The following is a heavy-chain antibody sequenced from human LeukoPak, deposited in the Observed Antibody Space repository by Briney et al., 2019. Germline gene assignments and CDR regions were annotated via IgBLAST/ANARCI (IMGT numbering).Heavy chain of an antibody. J-gene: IGHJ3*02. Sequence: SETLSLTCTVSGGSISSSSYYWGWIRQPPGKGLEWIGSIYYSGSTYYNPSLKSRVTISVDTSKNQFSLKLSSVTAADTAVYYCARIAELCDSSGYLTYDAFDIWGQGTMVTVSS. CDR1: GGSISSSSYY. CDR2: IYYSGST. V-gene: IGHV4-39*01. D-gene: IGHD3-22*01. CDR3: ARIAELCDSSGYLTYDAFDI.